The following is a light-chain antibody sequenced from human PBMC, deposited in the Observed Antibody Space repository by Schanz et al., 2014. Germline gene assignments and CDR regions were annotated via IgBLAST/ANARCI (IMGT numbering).Light chain of an antibody. J-gene: IGKJ5*01. Sequence: IQLTQSPSSLSASVGDRVTITCRASQDISSYLAWYQQKPGKAPKLLIYAASTLQSGVPSRFSGSGSGTDFTLTISSLQPEDIATYYCQQLNNYPPVTFGQGTRLEIK. CDR2: AAS. CDR3: QQLNNYPPVT. CDR1: QDISSY. V-gene: IGKV1-9*01.